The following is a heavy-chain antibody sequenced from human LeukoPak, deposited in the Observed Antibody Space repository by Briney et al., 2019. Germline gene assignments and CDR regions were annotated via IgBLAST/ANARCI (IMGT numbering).Heavy chain of an antibody. D-gene: IGHD3-10*01. CDR2: INHSGST. V-gene: IGHV4-34*01. CDR1: GGSFSGYY. CDR3: ATSMVRGTYYYMDV. Sequence: PSETLSLTCAVYGGSFSGYYWSWTRQPPGKGLEWIGEINHSGSTNYNPSLKSRVTISVDTSKNQFSLKLSSVTAADTAVYYCATSMVRGTYYYMDVWGKGTTVTVSS. J-gene: IGHJ6*03.